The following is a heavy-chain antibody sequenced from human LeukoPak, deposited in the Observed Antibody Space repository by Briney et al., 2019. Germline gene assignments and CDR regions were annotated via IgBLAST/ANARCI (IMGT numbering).Heavy chain of an antibody. CDR2: FDPEDGET. CDR1: GYTLTELS. J-gene: IGHJ5*02. CDR3: ATGPNLYCSGGSCYSFWFDP. V-gene: IGHV1-24*01. Sequence: ASVKVSCKVSGYTLTELSMHWVRQAPGKGLEWMGGFDPEDGETIYAQKFQGRVTMTEDTSTDTAYMELSSLRSEDTAVYYCATGPNLYCSGGSCYSFWFDPWGQGTLVTVSS. D-gene: IGHD2-15*01.